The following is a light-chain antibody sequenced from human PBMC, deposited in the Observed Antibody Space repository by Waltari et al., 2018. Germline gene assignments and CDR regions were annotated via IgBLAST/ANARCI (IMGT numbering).Light chain of an antibody. CDR3: NSRDSSGNHVV. CDR2: GKN. Sequence: SSELTQDPAVSVALGQTVRITCQGDSLRSSYASWYPQKPVKAPVLVIYGKNNRPSGIPDRFSGSSSGNTASLTITGAQAEDEADYYCNSRDSSGNHVVFGGGTKLTVL. J-gene: IGLJ2*01. CDR1: SLRSSY. V-gene: IGLV3-19*01.